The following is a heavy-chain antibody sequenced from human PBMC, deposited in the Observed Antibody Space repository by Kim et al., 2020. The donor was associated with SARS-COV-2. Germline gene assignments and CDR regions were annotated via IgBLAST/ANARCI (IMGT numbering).Heavy chain of an antibody. CDR3: TTEGFFIGAALFDY. Sequence: AAPVKGRFTISRDDSKNTLYLQMSSLKTEDTAVYFCTTEGFFIGAALFDYWGQGALVTVSS. V-gene: IGHV3-15*01. J-gene: IGHJ4*02. D-gene: IGHD6-13*01.